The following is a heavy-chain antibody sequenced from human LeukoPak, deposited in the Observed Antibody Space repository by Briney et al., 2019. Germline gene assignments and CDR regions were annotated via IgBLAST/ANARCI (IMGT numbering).Heavy chain of an antibody. Sequence: PGGSLRLSCAASGFTVSSTYMSWVPQAPGQGLEWVSLLYSSGITFYAESVQGRFTISRDNSKNTLYLQMNSLRAEDTAIYYCARDSSSFPNYFDFWGQGTLVTVSS. V-gene: IGHV3-53*01. D-gene: IGHD3-3*02. CDR1: GFTVSSTY. CDR2: LYSSGIT. CDR3: ARDSSSFPNYFDF. J-gene: IGHJ4*02.